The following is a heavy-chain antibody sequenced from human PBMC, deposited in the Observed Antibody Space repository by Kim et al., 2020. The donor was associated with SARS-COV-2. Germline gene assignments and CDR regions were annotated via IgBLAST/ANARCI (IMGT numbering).Heavy chain of an antibody. Sequence: ASVKVSCKASGYTFTSYYMHWVRQAPGQGLEWMGIINPSGGSTSYAQKFQGRVTMTRDTSTSTVYMELSSLRSEDTAVYYCARDRQLDYGDPNWFDPWGQGTLVTVSS. J-gene: IGHJ5*02. CDR2: INPSGGST. CDR3: ARDRQLDYGDPNWFDP. CDR1: GYTFTSYY. D-gene: IGHD4-17*01. V-gene: IGHV1-46*01.